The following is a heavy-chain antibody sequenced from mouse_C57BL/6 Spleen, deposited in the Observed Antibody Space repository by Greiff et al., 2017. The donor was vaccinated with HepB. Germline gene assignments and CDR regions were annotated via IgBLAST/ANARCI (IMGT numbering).Heavy chain of an antibody. V-gene: IGHV1-61*01. D-gene: IGHD3-1*01. CDR2: IYPSDSET. CDR1: GYTFTSYW. CDR3: ARELEGY. Sequence: VHLVESGAELVRPGSSVKLSCKASGYTFTSYWMDWVKQRPGQGLEWIGNIYPSDSETHYNQKFKDKATLTVDKSSSTAYMQLSSLTSEDSAVYYCARELEGYWGQGTTLTVSS. J-gene: IGHJ2*01.